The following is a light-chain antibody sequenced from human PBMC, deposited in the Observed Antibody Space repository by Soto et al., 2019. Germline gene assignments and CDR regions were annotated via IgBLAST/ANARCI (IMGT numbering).Light chain of an antibody. CDR3: QKYDSSPRT. Sequence: DIQMTQSPSSLSASVGDRVTITCRASQGISNYLAWYQQRPGKVPKLLIYAASTLQAGVPSRFSGSGSGTYFTLTISSLQPEDIATYYCQKYDSSPRTFGPGTKVDL. V-gene: IGKV1-27*01. CDR2: AAS. J-gene: IGKJ3*01. CDR1: QGISNY.